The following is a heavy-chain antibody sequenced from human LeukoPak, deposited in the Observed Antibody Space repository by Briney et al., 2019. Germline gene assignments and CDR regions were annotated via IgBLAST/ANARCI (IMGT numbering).Heavy chain of an antibody. D-gene: IGHD6-6*01. CDR1: GYTFTGYY. V-gene: IGHV1-2*02. CDR2: INPNSGGT. Sequence: ASVKVSCKASGYTFTGYYMHWVRQAPGQGLEWMGWINPNSGGTNYAQKFQGRVTMTRDTSISTAYMELSRLRSDGTAVYYCARDNLDSGSVFWYYYYYYMDVWGKGTTVTVSS. CDR3: ARDNLDSGSVFWYYYYYYMDV. J-gene: IGHJ6*03.